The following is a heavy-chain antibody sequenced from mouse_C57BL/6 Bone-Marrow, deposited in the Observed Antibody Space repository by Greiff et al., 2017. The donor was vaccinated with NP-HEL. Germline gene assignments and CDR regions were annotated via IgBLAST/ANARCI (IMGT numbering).Heavy chain of an antibody. V-gene: IGHV1-69*01. CDR2: IDPSDSYT. D-gene: IGHD1-1*01. Sequence: QVQLKQPGAELVMPGASVKLSCKASGYTFTSYWMHWVKQRPGQGLEWIGEIDPSDSYTNYNQKFKGKSTLTVDKSSSTAYMQLSSLTSEDSAVYYCARDPYYYGSSYEEENYAMDYWGQGTSVTVSS. CDR1: GYTFTSYW. CDR3: ARDPYYYGSSYEEENYAMDY. J-gene: IGHJ4*01.